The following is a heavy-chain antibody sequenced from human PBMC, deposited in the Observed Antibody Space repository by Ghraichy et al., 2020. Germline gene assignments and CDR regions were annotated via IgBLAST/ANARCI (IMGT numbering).Heavy chain of an antibody. D-gene: IGHD2-21*01. CDR3: ARDQPYCGGDCYYSGTYVIPNAFDI. V-gene: IGHV6-1*01. CDR1: GDSVSSNSAA. Sequence: SQTLSLTCAISGDSVSSNSAAWNWIRQSPSRGLEWLGRTYYRSKWYNDYAVSVKSRITINPDTSKNQFSLQLNSVTPEDTAVYYCARDQPYCGGDCYYSGTYVIPNAFDIWGQGTMVTVSS. CDR2: TYYRSKWYN. J-gene: IGHJ3*02.